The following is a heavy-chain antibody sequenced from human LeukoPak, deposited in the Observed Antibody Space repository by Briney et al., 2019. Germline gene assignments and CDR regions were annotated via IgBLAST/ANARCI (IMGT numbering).Heavy chain of an antibody. Sequence: GGSLRLSCAASGFTFSSYSMNWVRQAPGKGLEWVSSISSNSSYIYYADSVKGRFTISRDNAKNSLYLQMNSLRAEDTAVYYCARDSRRYSSSWLTPNWFDP. CDR1: GFTFSSYS. V-gene: IGHV3-21*01. D-gene: IGHD6-13*01. J-gene: IGHJ5*02. CDR3: ARDSRRYSSSWLTPNWFDP. CDR2: ISSNSSYI.